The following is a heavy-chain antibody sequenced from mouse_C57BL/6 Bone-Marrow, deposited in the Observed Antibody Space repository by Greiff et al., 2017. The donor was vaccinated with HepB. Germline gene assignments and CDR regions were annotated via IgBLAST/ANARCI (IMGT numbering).Heavy chain of an antibody. CDR2: ISSGSSTI. J-gene: IGHJ1*03. CDR1: GFTFSDYG. Sequence: EVKLVESGGGLVKPGGSLKLSCAASGFTFSDYGMHWVRQAPEKGLEWVAYISSGSSTIYYADTVKGRFTISLDNAKNTLFLQMTSLRSEDTAMYYCARATVVAPYWYFDVWGTGTTVTVSS. V-gene: IGHV5-17*01. D-gene: IGHD1-1*01. CDR3: ARATVVAPYWYFDV.